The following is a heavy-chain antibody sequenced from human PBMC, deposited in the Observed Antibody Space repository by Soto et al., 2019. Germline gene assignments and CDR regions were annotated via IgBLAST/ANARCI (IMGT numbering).Heavy chain of an antibody. CDR2: ISYDGSNK. V-gene: IGHV3-30*03. CDR1: GFTFSSYG. CDR3: XXXXXXXHFQH. Sequence: QVQLVESGGGVVQPGRSLRLSCAASGFTFSSYGMHWVRQAPGKGLEWVAVISYDGSNKYYADSVKGRFTISRDNSKNTLYLQMNSLRAEDTAXXXXXXXXXXXHFQHWGQGTLVTVSS. J-gene: IGHJ1*01.